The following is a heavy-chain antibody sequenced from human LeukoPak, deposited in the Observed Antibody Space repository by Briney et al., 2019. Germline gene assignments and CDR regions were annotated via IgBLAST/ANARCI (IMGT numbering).Heavy chain of an antibody. CDR3: ARIRRIYSYYYYMDV. V-gene: IGHV4-34*01. Sequence: KPSETLSLTCAVYGGSFSGYYWSWIRQPPGKGLEWIGEINHSGSTNYNPSLKSRVTISVDTSKNQFSLKLSSVTAADTAVYYCARIRRIYSYYYYMDVWGKGTTVTVSS. CDR1: GGSFSGYY. D-gene: IGHD2-15*01. J-gene: IGHJ6*03. CDR2: INHSGST.